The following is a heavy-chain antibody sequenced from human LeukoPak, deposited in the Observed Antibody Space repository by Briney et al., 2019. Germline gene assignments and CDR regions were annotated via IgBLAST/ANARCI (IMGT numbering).Heavy chain of an antibody. CDR1: GYTFTSYY. V-gene: IGHV1-46*01. D-gene: IGHD2-2*01. Sequence: ASVKVSCKASGYTFTSYYMHWVRQAPGQGLEWMGIINPSGGSTSYAQKFQGRVTVTRDTSTSTVYMELSSLRSEDTAVYYCAREYCSSTSCYAFDYWGQGTLVTVSS. J-gene: IGHJ4*02. CDR2: INPSGGST. CDR3: AREYCSSTSCYAFDY.